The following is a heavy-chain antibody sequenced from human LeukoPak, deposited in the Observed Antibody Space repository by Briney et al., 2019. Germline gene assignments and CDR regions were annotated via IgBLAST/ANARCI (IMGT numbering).Heavy chain of an antibody. CDR1: GFTVSSNY. CDR3: ARDYYDILTANRQTKSSYFDY. V-gene: IGHV3-66*01. J-gene: IGHJ4*02. Sequence: GGSLRLSCVASGFTVSSNYMSWVRQAPGKGLEWVSVIYSGDNTYYVDSVRGRFTISRDSSKNTLYLQMNSLRAEDTAVYYCARDYYDILTANRQTKSSYFDYWGQGTLVTVSS. CDR2: IYSGDNT. D-gene: IGHD3-9*01.